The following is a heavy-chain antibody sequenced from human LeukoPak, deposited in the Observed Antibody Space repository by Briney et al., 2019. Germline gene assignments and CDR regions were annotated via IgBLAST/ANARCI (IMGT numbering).Heavy chain of an antibody. J-gene: IGHJ6*03. CDR3: ARAHQVWESKEYYYYYYMDV. CDR2: ISYDGSNK. CDR1: GFSFRNYA. V-gene: IGHV3-30*04. D-gene: IGHD5-18*01. Sequence: QSGRSLRLSCEASGFSFRNYAMHWVRQAPGKGLECVATISYDGSNKYYGDSVKGRFTISRDNSRNTLYLQMNSPRAEDTAVYYCARAHQVWESKEYYYYYYMDVWGKGTTVTVSS.